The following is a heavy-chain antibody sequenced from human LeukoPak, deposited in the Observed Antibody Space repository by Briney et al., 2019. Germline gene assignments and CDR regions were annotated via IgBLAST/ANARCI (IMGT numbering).Heavy chain of an antibody. D-gene: IGHD4-17*01. CDR3: ARRMTTVLFYWFDP. Sequence: GASVKVSCKASGYTFTGYYMHWVRQAPGQGLEWMGWINPNSGGTNYAQKFQGRVTMTRDTSISTAYMEPSRLRSDDTAVYYCARRMTTVLFYWFDPWGQGTLVTVSS. CDR2: INPNSGGT. V-gene: IGHV1-2*02. J-gene: IGHJ5*02. CDR1: GYTFTGYY.